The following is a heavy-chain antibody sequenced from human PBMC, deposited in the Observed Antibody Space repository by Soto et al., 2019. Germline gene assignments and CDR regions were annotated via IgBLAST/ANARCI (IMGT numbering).Heavy chain of an antibody. CDR1: GFKFSNYA. Sequence: PVGSLRLSCAASGFKFSNYAMSWVRQAPGKGLEWVSLISATGGGTYYAGSVKGRFTISRDNSHNTLYLQVHSLTAEDTAVYYCAKDRRAGGNSAFYFDFWGQGAQVTVSS. D-gene: IGHD3-16*01. CDR2: ISATGGGT. V-gene: IGHV3-23*01. CDR3: AKDRRAGGNSAFYFDF. J-gene: IGHJ4*02.